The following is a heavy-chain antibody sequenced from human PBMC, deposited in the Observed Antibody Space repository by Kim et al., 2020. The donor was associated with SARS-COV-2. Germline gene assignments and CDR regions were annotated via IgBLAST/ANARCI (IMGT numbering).Heavy chain of an antibody. D-gene: IGHD3-3*01. CDR1: GFTFSSYA. Sequence: GGSLRLSCAASGFTFSSYAMHWVRQAPGKGLEWVAVISYDGSNKYYADSVKGRFTISRDNSKNTLYLQMNSLRAEDTAVYYCARDSEFWSGYYDHYGMDV. CDR3: ARDSEFWSGYYDHYGMDV. CDR2: ISYDGSNK. J-gene: IGHJ6*01. V-gene: IGHV3-30-3*01.